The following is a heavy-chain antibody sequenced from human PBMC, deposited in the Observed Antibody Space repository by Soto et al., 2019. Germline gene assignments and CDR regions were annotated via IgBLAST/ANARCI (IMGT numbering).Heavy chain of an antibody. Sequence: WSLRLSCAASGFTFSSYGMHWVRQAPGKGLEWVAVISYDGSNKYYADSVKGRFTISRDNSKNTLYLQMNSLRAEDTAVYYCALLMVGENYYYYGMDVWGQGTTVTVSS. J-gene: IGHJ6*02. D-gene: IGHD3-10*01. V-gene: IGHV3-30*03. CDR3: ALLMVGENYYYYGMDV. CDR1: GFTFSSYG. CDR2: ISYDGSNK.